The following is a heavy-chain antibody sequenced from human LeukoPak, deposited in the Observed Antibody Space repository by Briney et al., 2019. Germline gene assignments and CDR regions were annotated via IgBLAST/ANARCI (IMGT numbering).Heavy chain of an antibody. CDR3: ARRYYFDY. CDR1: GFTFSTYS. Sequence: GGSLRLSCAASGFTFSTYSMNWVRQAPGKGLEWVSSISSSSNYIYYADSVKGRFTISRDISKNTLFLQMNSLRAEDTAVYYCARRYYFDYWGQGTLVTVSS. V-gene: IGHV3-21*01. CDR2: ISSSSNYI. J-gene: IGHJ4*02.